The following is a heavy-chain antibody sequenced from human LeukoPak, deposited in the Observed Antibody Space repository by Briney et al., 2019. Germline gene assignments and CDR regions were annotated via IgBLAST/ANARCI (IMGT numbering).Heavy chain of an antibody. D-gene: IGHD2-2*01. V-gene: IGHV3-48*04. CDR3: ARDSRGRGYYYYMDV. CDR1: GFTFSSYA. Sequence: GGSLRLSCAASGFTFSSYAMSWVRQAPGKGLEWVSYISSSGSTIYYADSVKGRFTISRDNAKNSLYLQMNSLRAEDTAVYYCARDSRGRGYYYYMDVWGKGTTVTVSS. CDR2: ISSSGSTI. J-gene: IGHJ6*03.